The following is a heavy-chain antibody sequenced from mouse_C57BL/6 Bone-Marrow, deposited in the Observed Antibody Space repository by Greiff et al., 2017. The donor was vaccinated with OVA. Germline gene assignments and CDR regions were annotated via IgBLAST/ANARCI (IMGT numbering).Heavy chain of an antibody. CDR2: IDPNSGGT. J-gene: IGHJ2*01. V-gene: IGHV1-72*01. D-gene: IGHD1-1*01. CDR3: ARGRFDYGSSYFDY. Sequence: VQLQQPGAELVKPGASVKLSFTSYWMHWVKQRPGRGLEWIGRIDPNSGGTKYNEKFKSKATLTVDKPSSTAYMQLSSLTSEDSAVYYCARGRFDYGSSYFDYWGQGTTLTVSS. CDR1: TSYW.